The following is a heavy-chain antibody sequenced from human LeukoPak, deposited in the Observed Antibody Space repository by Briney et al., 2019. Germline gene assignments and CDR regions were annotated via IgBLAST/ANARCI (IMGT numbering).Heavy chain of an antibody. J-gene: IGHJ4*02. CDR2: IYYSKNT. CDR3: VCPRGFSYGYFDY. D-gene: IGHD5-18*01. V-gene: IGHV4-39*01. CDR1: GGSISSSSAY. Sequence: NPSETLSLTCTVSGGSISSSSAYWGWIRQPPGKGLEWIGSIYYSKNTYYNPSLKSRVTISADTSKNQFSLTLGSVSATDTAVYYCVCPRGFSYGYFDYWGQGTLVTVSS.